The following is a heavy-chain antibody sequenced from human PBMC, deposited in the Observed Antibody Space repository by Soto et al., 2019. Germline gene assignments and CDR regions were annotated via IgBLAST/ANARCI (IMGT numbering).Heavy chain of an antibody. CDR1: GFTFSSYS. J-gene: IGHJ4*02. V-gene: IGHV3-48*01. CDR3: AREAGVVVVTAALDYFDY. Sequence: GGSLRLSCAASGFTFSSYSMNWVRQAPGKGLEWVSYISSSSSTIYYADSVKGRFTISRDNAKNSLYLQMNSLRAEDTAVYYCAREAGVVVVTAALDYFDYWGQGTLVTVSS. D-gene: IGHD2-2*01. CDR2: ISSSSSTI.